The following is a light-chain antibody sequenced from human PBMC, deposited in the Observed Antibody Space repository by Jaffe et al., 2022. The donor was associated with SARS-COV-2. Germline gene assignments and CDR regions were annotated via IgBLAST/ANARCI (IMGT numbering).Light chain of an antibody. Sequence: EIVLTQSPATLSLSPGERATLSCRASQSVSSYLAWYQQKPGQAPRLLIYGASNRATGIPARFSGSGSGTDFTLTITNLEPEDFAVYYCQQRSNWPPWTFGQGTTVEFK. CDR1: QSVSSY. V-gene: IGKV3-11*01. J-gene: IGKJ1*01. CDR3: QQRSNWPPWT. CDR2: GAS.